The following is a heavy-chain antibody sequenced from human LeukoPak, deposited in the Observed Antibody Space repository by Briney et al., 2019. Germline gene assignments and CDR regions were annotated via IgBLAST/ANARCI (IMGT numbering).Heavy chain of an antibody. D-gene: IGHD3-10*01. CDR3: AKTAMIKVIINTYPKGLNY. J-gene: IGHJ4*02. Sequence: GGSLRLSCAASGFTFNSNAMNWVRQAPGKGLEWVAAIYGRGETTYYADLVKGRFTISRDNSKNTLYLQMNSLRAEDTAVYYYAKTAMIKVIINTYPKGLNYWGQGTLVTVSS. CDR1: GFTFNSNA. V-gene: IGHV3-23*01. CDR2: IYGRGETT.